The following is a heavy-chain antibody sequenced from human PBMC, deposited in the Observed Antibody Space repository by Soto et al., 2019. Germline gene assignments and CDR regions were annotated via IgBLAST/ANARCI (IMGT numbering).Heavy chain of an antibody. CDR3: ARDGDSSGYYYDYFDY. Sequence: QVQLVQSGAEVKKPGSSVKVSCKASGGTLSSYAISWVRQAHGQGLEWMGGIIPIFGTANYAQKFQGRVTITADESTSTAYMELSSLRSEDTAVYYCARDGDSSGYYYDYFDYWGQGTLVTVSS. V-gene: IGHV1-69*12. D-gene: IGHD3-22*01. J-gene: IGHJ4*02. CDR1: GGTLSSYA. CDR2: IIPIFGTA.